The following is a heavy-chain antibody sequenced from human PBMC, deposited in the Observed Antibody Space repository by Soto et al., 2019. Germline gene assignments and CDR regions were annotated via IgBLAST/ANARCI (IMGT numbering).Heavy chain of an antibody. CDR1: GFTFSSYG. V-gene: IGHV3-33*01. J-gene: IGHJ4*02. CDR3: ARDRGGWYRLSDY. CDR2: IWYDGSNK. D-gene: IGHD6-19*01. Sequence: QVQLVESGGGVVQPGRSLRLSCAASGFTFSSYGMHWVRQAPGKGLEWVAVIWYDGSNKYYADSVKGRLTISRDNSKNTLYLQMNSLRAEDTAVYYCARDRGGWYRLSDYWGQGTLVTVSS.